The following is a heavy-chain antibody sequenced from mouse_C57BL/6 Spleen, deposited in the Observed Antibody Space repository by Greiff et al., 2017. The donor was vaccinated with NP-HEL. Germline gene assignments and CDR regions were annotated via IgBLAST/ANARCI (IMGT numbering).Heavy chain of an antibody. Sequence: QVHVKQSGAELAKPGASVKLSCKASGYTFTSYWMHWVKQRPGQGLEWIGYINPSSGYTKYNQKFKDKASLTADKSSSTAYMQLSSLTYEDSAVYYFARTGTSAYYFDYWGQGTTLTVSS. V-gene: IGHV1-7*01. CDR3: ARTGTSAYYFDY. CDR1: GYTFTSYW. CDR2: INPSSGYT. J-gene: IGHJ2*01. D-gene: IGHD4-1*01.